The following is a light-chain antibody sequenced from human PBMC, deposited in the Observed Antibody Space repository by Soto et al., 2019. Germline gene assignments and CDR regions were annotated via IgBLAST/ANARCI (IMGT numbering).Light chain of an antibody. J-gene: IGKJ4*01. CDR2: RTS. Sequence: EIVMTQSPATLSVSPGERVTLSCRASQSISRNLAWYQQKPGQAPRLLMFRTSSRATGFPARFSGSGSGTEFNLTISSLQSEDFGVYYCQQYNNWPRATFGGGTKVEIK. V-gene: IGKV3-15*01. CDR3: QQYNNWPRAT. CDR1: QSISRN.